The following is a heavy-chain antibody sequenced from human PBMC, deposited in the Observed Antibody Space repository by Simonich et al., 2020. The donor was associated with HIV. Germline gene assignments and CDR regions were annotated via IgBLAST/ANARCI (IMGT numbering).Heavy chain of an antibody. D-gene: IGHD6-13*01. CDR3: ARGGLIAAAGTYARIDY. V-gene: IGHV1-2*02. CDR2: INTNSGGT. J-gene: IGHJ4*02. Sequence: QVQLVQSGAEVKKPGASVKVSCKASGYTFTGYYMHWVRQAPGQGLEGMGWINTNSGGTNYAQKFQGRGTMTRDTSISTAYMELSRLRSDDTAVYYCARGGLIAAAGTYARIDYWGQGTLVTVSS. CDR1: GYTFTGYY.